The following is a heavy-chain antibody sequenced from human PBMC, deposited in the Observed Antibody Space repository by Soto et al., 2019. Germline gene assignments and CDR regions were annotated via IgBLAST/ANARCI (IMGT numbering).Heavy chain of an antibody. V-gene: IGHV2-70*04. CDR3: VRIQRSSGWNNWFDP. Sequence: SGPTLVNRTQTLTLTCTFSGFSLSTSGMRVSWIRQPPGKALEWLARIDWDDDKFYSTSLKTRLTISKDTPKNQVVLTMTNMDPVDTATYYCVRIQRSSGWNNWFDPWGQGTPVTVSS. D-gene: IGHD6-19*01. J-gene: IGHJ5*02. CDR1: GFSLSTSGMR. CDR2: IDWDDDK.